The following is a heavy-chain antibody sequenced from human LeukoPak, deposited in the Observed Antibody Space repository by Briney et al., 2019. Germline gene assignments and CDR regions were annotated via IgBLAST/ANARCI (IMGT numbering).Heavy chain of an antibody. J-gene: IGHJ1*01. Sequence: SETLSLTCIVSGVSISSDNYWGWIRQSPGKGLELIGSVHFSGATHYNPSLKSRVAITLDTSKNQFSLKLNSVTVADTAIYYCAKHRMWLVGLESWGQGTLVTVSS. V-gene: IGHV4-39*01. CDR2: VHFSGAT. D-gene: IGHD6-19*01. CDR1: GVSISSDNY. CDR3: AKHRMWLVGLES.